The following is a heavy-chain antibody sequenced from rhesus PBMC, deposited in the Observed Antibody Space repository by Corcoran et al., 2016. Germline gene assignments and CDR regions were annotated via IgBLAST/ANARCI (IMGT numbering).Heavy chain of an antibody. CDR3: ARGTYCTRTTCYENLGYFDY. V-gene: IGHV4-169*01. CDR1: GGSISSSY. Sequence: QLQLQESGPGLVKPAETLPVTCAVSGGSISSSYWSWSRQAPGKGLECSGYIYCSGSTTNYNPSLKSRVTLSVATSKSQLSLKLSSVTAADTAVYYCARGTYCTRTTCYENLGYFDYWGQGVLVTVSS. CDR2: IYCSGSTT. J-gene: IGHJ4*01. D-gene: IGHD2-2*01.